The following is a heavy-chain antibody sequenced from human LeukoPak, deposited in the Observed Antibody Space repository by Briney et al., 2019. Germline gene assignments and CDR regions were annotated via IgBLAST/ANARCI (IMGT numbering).Heavy chain of an antibody. V-gene: IGHV4-59*01. CDR2: IYSSGST. Sequence: SETLSLTCNVSGGSIRGYYWSWIRQPPGKGLEWIGYIYSSGSTNYNPSLKSRVTMSVDTSKNQFSLKVISVTAADTAVYYCARVFDSGSQAYFYYMDVWGKGTTVTISS. J-gene: IGHJ6*03. CDR3: ARVFDSGSQAYFYYMDV. D-gene: IGHD3-10*01. CDR1: GGSIRGYY.